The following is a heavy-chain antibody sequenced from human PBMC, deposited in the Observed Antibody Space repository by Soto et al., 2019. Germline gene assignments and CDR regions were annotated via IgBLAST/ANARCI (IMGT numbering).Heavy chain of an antibody. CDR2: IYPDDSDT. V-gene: IGHV5-51*01. D-gene: IGHD3-22*01. Sequence: EXLKISCKYSGYXSTSYLVVWVRHMPGKGLELIGIIYPDDSDTRYSPSFQGRVTISAYKSISTAYLQWSSLKDSDPAMYYCARQNYYDSSAPGRWFDPWGQGTLGTVSS. CDR3: ARQNYYDSSAPGRWFDP. J-gene: IGHJ5*02. CDR1: GYXSTSYL.